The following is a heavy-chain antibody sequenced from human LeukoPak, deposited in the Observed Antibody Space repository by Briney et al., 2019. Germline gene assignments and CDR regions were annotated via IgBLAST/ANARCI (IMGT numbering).Heavy chain of an antibody. J-gene: IGHJ5*02. CDR2: ISAYNGNT. D-gene: IGHD3-9*01. Sequence: GASVKVSCKASGYTFTSYGISWVRQAPGQGLEWMGWISAYNGNTNYAQKLQGRVTMTTDTSTSTAYMELRSLRSDDTAVYYCARGGDLTFFDILTGTHNWFDPWGQGTLVTVSS. CDR3: ARGGDLTFFDILTGTHNWFDP. V-gene: IGHV1-18*01. CDR1: GYTFTSYG.